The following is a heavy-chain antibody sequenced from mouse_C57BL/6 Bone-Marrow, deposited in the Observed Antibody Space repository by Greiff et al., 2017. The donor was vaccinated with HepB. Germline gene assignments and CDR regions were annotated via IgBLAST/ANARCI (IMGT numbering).Heavy chain of an antibody. V-gene: IGHV2-9-1*01. Sequence: VMLVESGPGLVAPSQSLSITCTVSGFSLTSYAISWVRQPPGKGLEWLGVIWTGGGTNYNSALKSRLSISKDNSKSQVFLKMNSLQTDDTARYYCARLITTVVAKGDYAMDYWGQGTSVTVSS. CDR2: IWTGGGT. J-gene: IGHJ4*01. CDR1: GFSLTSYA. D-gene: IGHD1-1*01. CDR3: ARLITTVVAKGDYAMDY.